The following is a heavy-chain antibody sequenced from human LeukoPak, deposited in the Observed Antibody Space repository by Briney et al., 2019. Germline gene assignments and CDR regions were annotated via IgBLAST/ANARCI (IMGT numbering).Heavy chain of an antibody. Sequence: SETLSLTCTVSGGSISSGGYYWSWIRQHPGKGLEWIGYIYYSGSTYYNPSLKSRVTISVDTSKNQFSLKLSSVTAADTAVYYCARDRDYYDSSGLDYWGQGTLVTVSS. CDR3: ARDRDYYDSSGLDY. CDR2: IYYSGST. CDR1: GGSISSGGYY. D-gene: IGHD3-22*01. V-gene: IGHV4-31*03. J-gene: IGHJ4*02.